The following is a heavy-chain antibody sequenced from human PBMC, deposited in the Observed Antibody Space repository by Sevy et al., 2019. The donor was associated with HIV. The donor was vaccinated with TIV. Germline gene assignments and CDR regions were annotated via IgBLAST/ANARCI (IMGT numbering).Heavy chain of an antibody. V-gene: IGHV3-9*01. CDR2: IRGNGGSV. CDR1: GFTLDEHG. CDR3: AKSKVASVYHYYGMDV. Sequence: GGSLRLSCRTFGFTLDEHGMHWVRQVPGKGLEWVSGIRGNGGSVAYADSVKGRFTISRDNTKSSLSLQMNGLRPEDTAVYYCAKSKVASVYHYYGMDVWGHGSTVTVSS. J-gene: IGHJ6*02.